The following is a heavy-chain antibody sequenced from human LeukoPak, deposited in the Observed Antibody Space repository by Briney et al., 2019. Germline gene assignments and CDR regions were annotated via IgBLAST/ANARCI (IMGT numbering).Heavy chain of an antibody. Sequence: GASVKVSCKASGYTFTGYYMHWVRQAPGQGLEWMGRINPNSGGTNYAQKFQGRVTMTRDTSISTAHMELSRLRSDDTAVYYCARGFKGQQLANYFDYWGQGTLVTVSS. V-gene: IGHV1-2*06. CDR1: GYTFTGYY. CDR2: INPNSGGT. D-gene: IGHD6-13*01. J-gene: IGHJ4*02. CDR3: ARGFKGQQLANYFDY.